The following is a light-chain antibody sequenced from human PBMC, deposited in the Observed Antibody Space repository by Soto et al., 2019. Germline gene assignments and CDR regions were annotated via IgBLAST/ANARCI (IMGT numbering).Light chain of an antibody. V-gene: IGKV3-20*01. J-gene: IGKJ1*01. Sequence: EIVLTQSPATLSLSPGARATLSCRASQGVSSHLAWYQQKPGQAPRLLIYGASNRATGIPDRFSGSGSGTDFTLTISRLEPEDSAVYYCQQYGSSGTFGQGTKVDIK. CDR1: QGVSSH. CDR2: GAS. CDR3: QQYGSSGT.